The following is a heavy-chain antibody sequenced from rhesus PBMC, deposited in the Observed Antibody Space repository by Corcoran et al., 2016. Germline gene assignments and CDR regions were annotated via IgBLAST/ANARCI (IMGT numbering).Heavy chain of an antibody. CDR1: GASISSNY. Sequence: QVQLQESGPGLVKPSETLPLTCAVSGASISSNYWSWIRQPPGKGLEWIGDIYGGRGSTSYNPSLKSPVTISKDTSKNQFSLKLSAVTAADTAVYYCARDPLAAAGTEFDYWGQGVLVTVSS. CDR3: ARDPLAAAGTEFDY. CDR2: IYGGRGST. J-gene: IGHJ4*01. V-gene: IGHV4-147*01. D-gene: IGHD6-25*01.